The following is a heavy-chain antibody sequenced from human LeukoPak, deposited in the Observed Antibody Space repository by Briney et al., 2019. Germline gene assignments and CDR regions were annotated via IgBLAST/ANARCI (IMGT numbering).Heavy chain of an antibody. J-gene: IGHJ4*02. D-gene: IGHD2-15*01. V-gene: IGHV4-34*01. CDR3: AASDGYCSGGRCYYDDY. Sequence: PSETLSLTCAVYGGSFSGYYWSWIRQPPGKGLEWIGEINHSGSTNYNPSLKSRVTISVDTSKNQFSLKLSSVTAADTAVYYCAASDGYCSGGRCYYDDYWGQGTLVTVSS. CDR2: INHSGST. CDR1: GGSFSGYY.